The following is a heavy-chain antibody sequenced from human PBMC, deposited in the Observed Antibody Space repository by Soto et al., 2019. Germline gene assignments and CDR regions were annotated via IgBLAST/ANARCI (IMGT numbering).Heavy chain of an antibody. D-gene: IGHD2-2*01. J-gene: IGHJ5*02. CDR1: GGSISSGGYY. Sequence: TLSLTCTVSGGSISSGGYYWSWIRRHPGQGLEWIGYINYSRSTYYNTSLKSRVTISVDTSKNKFSLKLSSVTAADTAVYYCARDGAAAQQGRWFDPWGQGTLVTVSS. V-gene: IGHV4-31*03. CDR2: INYSRST. CDR3: ARDGAAAQQGRWFDP.